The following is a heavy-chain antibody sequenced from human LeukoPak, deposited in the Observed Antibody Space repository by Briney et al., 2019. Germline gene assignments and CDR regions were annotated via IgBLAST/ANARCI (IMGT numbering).Heavy chain of an antibody. J-gene: IGHJ4*02. V-gene: IGHV1-69*05. D-gene: IGHD6-13*01. CDR1: GGTFSGYA. CDR3: ARDRYSSSWYDY. CDR2: IIPIFGTA. Sequence: ASVKVSCKASGGTFSGYAISWVRQAPGQGLEWMGGIIPIFGTANYAQKFQGRVTITTDESTSTAYMELSSLRSEDTAVYYCARDRYSSSWYDYWGQGTLVTVSS.